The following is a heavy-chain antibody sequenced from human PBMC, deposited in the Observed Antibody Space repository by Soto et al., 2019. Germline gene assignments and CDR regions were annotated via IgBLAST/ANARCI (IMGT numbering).Heavy chain of an antibody. J-gene: IGHJ4*01. Sequence: GGSLRLSCAASGFTLRAYTMNWVRQAPGKGLEWVSSISISSSDRYYADSVRCRFTISRDNAKNALYLQMNRLRADDTAVYFCVRGMNPLFGGQGTLVTVS. V-gene: IGHV3-21*06. CDR3: VRGMNPLF. CDR2: ISISSSDR. CDR1: GFTLRAYT.